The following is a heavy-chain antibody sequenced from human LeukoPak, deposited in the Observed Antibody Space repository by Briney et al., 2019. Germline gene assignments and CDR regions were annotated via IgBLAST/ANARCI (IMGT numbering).Heavy chain of an antibody. Sequence: GGSLRLSCAASRFTFSSYEMDWVRQAPGKGLEWVSYISSSGSTIYYADSVKGRFTISRDNAKNSLYLQMNSLRVEDTAVYYCARGNWAEDGCFDYWRQGTLVTVCS. J-gene: IGHJ4*02. CDR1: RFTFSSYE. V-gene: IGHV3-48*03. CDR2: ISSSGSTI. CDR3: ARGNWAEDGCFDY. D-gene: IGHD7-27*01.